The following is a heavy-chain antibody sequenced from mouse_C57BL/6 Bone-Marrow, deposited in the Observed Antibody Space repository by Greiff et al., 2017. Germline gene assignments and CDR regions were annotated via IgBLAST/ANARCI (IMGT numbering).Heavy chain of an antibody. D-gene: IGHD3-2*02. CDR3: AIRQLRLFDY. CDR2: IDPSDSYT. J-gene: IGHJ2*01. CDR1: GYTFTSYW. Sequence: QVQLQQPGAELVRPGTSVKLSCKASGYTFTSYWMHWVKQRPGQGLEWIGVIDPSDSYTNYNQKFKGKATLTVDTSSSTAYMQLSSLTSEDSAVYYCAIRQLRLFDYWGQGTTLTVSS. V-gene: IGHV1-59*01.